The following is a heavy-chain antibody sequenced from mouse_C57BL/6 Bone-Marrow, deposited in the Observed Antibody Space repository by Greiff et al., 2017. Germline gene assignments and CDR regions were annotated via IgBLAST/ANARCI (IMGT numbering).Heavy chain of an antibody. Sequence: QVQLKQSGPELVKPGASVKLSCKASGYTFPSYDINWVKQRPGQGLEWIGWIYPRAGSTKYNEKFKGKATLTVDTSSSTAYMELHSLTSTDSAVYFCARRGLWLRPYYFDYWGQGTTLTVSS. CDR3: ARRGLWLRPYYFDY. D-gene: IGHD2-2*01. CDR2: IYPRAGST. CDR1: GYTFPSYD. J-gene: IGHJ2*01. V-gene: IGHV1-85*01.